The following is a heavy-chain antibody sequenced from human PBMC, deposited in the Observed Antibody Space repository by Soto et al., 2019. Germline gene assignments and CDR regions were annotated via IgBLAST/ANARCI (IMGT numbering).Heavy chain of an antibody. CDR3: APWFGAFDY. D-gene: IGHD3-10*01. CDR2: ISYDGSNK. J-gene: IGHJ4*02. V-gene: IGHV3-30*03. CDR1: GFTFSSYG. Sequence: QVQLVESGGGVVQPGRSLRLSCAASGFTFSSYGMHWVRQAPGKGLEWVAVISYDGSNKYYADSVKGRFTISRDNSKKTLYLQMNSLSAEDTAVYYCAPWFGAFDYWGQGTLVTVSS.